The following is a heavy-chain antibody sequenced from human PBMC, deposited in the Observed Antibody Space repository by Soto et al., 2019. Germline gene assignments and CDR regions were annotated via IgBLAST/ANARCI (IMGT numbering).Heavy chain of an antibody. D-gene: IGHD5-18*01. CDR2: IYPGDSDT. CDR3: ARRRESKGYSYGSWYYGTHV. J-gene: IGHJ6*02. V-gene: IGHV5-51*01. CDR1: GYSFTSYW. Sequence: GESLKSSCKGSGYSFTSYWIGWVRQMPGKGLEWMGIIYPGDSDTRYSPSFQGQVTISADKSISTAYLQWSSLKASDTAMYYCARRRESKGYSYGSWYYGTHVCGQATTVTVYS.